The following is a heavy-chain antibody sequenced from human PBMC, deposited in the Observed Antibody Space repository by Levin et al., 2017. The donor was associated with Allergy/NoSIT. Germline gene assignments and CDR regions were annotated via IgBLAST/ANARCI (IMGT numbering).Heavy chain of an antibody. CDR1: GFSLSTSGVG. J-gene: IGHJ4*02. CDR3: AHINEYCGGDCSTFDY. D-gene: IGHD2-21*02. CDR2: IYWDDDK. V-gene: IGHV2-5*02. Sequence: SGPTLVKPTQTLTLTCTFSGFSLSTSGVGVGWIRQPPGKALEWLALIYWDDDKRYSPSLKSRLTITKDTSKNQVVLTMTNMDPVDTATYYCAHINEYCGGDCSTFDYWGQGTLVTVSS.